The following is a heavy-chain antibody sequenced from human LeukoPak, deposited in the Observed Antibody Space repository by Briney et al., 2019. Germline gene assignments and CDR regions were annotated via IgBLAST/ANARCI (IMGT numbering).Heavy chain of an antibody. V-gene: IGHV1-2*02. D-gene: IGHD5-18*01. Sequence: ASVKVSCKTSGYTFTGYFMHWVRQAPGQGLEWLGWINPDSGVTKYAQKFQGRVTMTRDTSISTAYMELSRLRSDDTGVYYCARDTTMITYWFDPWGQGTLVTVSS. CDR1: GYTFTGYF. CDR3: ARDTTMITYWFDP. J-gene: IGHJ5*02. CDR2: INPDSGVT.